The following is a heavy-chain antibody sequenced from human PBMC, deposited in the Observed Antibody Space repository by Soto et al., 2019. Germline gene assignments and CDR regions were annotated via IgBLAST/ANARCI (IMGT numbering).Heavy chain of an antibody. J-gene: IGHJ6*02. Sequence: QVQLVQSGAEVKKPGSSVKVSCKASGGTFSSYAISWVRQAPGQGLEWMGGFIPIFGTADYAQKFQGRVTIXAXDXASTAYMELSSRRSEDTAVYYCARYPTDYYYYGMDVWGQGTTVTVSS. CDR1: GGTFSSYA. CDR2: FIPIFGTA. V-gene: IGHV1-69*12. CDR3: ARYPTDYYYYGMDV.